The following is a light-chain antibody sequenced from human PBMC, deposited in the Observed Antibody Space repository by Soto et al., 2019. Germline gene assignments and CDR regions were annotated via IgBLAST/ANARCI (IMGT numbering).Light chain of an antibody. J-gene: IGKJ2*01. Sequence: DIVLTQSPLSLPVTPGEPASISCRSSQSLLHSNVYNYLDWYLQKPGQSPQLLIYLGANRASGVPDRFSVSGSVTDFTLKIRRVEAEDVGVYYCMQALQTPYTFGQGTKPEI. V-gene: IGKV2-28*01. CDR3: MQALQTPYT. CDR1: QSLLHSNVYNY. CDR2: LGA.